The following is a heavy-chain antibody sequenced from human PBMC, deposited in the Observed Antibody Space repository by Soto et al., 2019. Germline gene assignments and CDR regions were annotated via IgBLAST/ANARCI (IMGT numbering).Heavy chain of an antibody. CDR1: GCSISSGY. Sequence: SETLSLTCTVSGCSISSGYWSWIRQPPGKGLEWIGYIYYSGGTNYNPSLRSRVTISVDTSKNQFSLKLSSVTAADTAVYYCARHARSSGWFDPWGQGTLVTVSS. CDR3: ARHARSSGWFDP. V-gene: IGHV4-59*08. CDR2: IYYSGGT. J-gene: IGHJ5*02. D-gene: IGHD6-25*01.